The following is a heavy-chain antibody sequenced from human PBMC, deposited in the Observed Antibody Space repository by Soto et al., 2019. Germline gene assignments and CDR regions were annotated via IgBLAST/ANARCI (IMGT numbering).Heavy chain of an antibody. Sequence: PSETLSLTCTVSGGSISSGGYYWSWIRQHPGKGLEWIGYIYYSGSTYYNPSLKSRVTISVDTSQNQFSLKLSSVTAADTAVYYCARTVAVSGYYRYWFDPWGQGTLVTVSS. CDR3: ARTVAVSGYYRYWFDP. D-gene: IGHD3-22*01. CDR1: GGSISSGGYY. V-gene: IGHV4-31*03. J-gene: IGHJ5*02. CDR2: IYYSGST.